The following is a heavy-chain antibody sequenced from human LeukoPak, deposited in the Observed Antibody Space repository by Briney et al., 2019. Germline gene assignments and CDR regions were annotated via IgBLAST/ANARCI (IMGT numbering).Heavy chain of an antibody. CDR1: GFTFSSYA. Sequence: GGSLRLSCAASGFTFSSYAMHWVRQAPGRGLEWVAVISYDGSNKYYADSVKGRFTISRDNSKNTLYLQMNSLRAEDTAVYYCAREILWFGEFYYFDYWGQGTLVTVSS. CDR2: ISYDGSNK. V-gene: IGHV3-30-3*01. CDR3: AREILWFGEFYYFDY. J-gene: IGHJ4*02. D-gene: IGHD3-10*01.